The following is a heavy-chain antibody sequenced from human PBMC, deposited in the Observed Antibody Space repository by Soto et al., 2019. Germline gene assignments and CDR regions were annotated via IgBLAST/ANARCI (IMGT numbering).Heavy chain of an antibody. D-gene: IGHD3-10*01. CDR3: ARAPPVPREVTSYYHGLDV. V-gene: IGHV4-34*01. CDR2: INYSGNT. CDR1: GASSSGYS. J-gene: IGHJ6*02. Sequence: PSETLSLTCHVYGASSSGYSWSWIRQSPGKGLEWIGDINYSGNTQYNPSLKSRVTISLDTSENEFSLKLNSVTATDTAVYYCARAPPVPREVTSYYHGLDVWGQGTTVTVSS.